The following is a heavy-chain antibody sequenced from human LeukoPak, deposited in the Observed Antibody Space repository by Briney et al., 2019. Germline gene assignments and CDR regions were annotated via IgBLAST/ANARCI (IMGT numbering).Heavy chain of an antibody. J-gene: IGHJ4*02. CDR3: AKEAAATGFFDY. CDR2: ISWNSGSI. D-gene: IGHD6-13*01. Sequence: GGSLRLSCAASGFTFDDYAMHWVRHAPGKGLEWVSGISWNSGSIGYADSVKGRFTISRDNAKNSLYLQMNSLRAEDTALYYCAKEAAATGFFDYWGQGTLVTVSS. V-gene: IGHV3-9*01. CDR1: GFTFDDYA.